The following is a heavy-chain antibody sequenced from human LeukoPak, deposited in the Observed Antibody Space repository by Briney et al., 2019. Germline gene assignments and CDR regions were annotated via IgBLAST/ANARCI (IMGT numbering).Heavy chain of an antibody. CDR3: ARGTGWFDP. Sequence: PSETLSLTCAVYGGSFSGYYWSWIRQPPGKGLEWIGSIYHSGSTYSNPPLKSRVTISVDTSNNQFSLKLSPVTAADTAVYYCARGTGWFDPWGQGTLVTVSS. CDR1: GGSFSGYY. V-gene: IGHV4-34*01. J-gene: IGHJ5*02. CDR2: IYHSGST.